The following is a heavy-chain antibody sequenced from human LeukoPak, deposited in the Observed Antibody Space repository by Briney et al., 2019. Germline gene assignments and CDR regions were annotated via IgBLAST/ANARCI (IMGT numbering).Heavy chain of an antibody. D-gene: IGHD4/OR15-4a*01. CDR2: LSGGGDNT. V-gene: IGHV3-23*01. J-gene: IGHJ4*02. CDR3: ARRAGAYSHPYDY. CDR1: GFTFSSNA. Sequence: GGSLRLSCEASGFTFSSNAMSWVRQAPGKGLEWVSALSGGGDNTHYSDSVKGRFTISRDNSKNTLYLQMNSLRAEDTAVYYCARRAGAYSHPYDYWGQGTLVTVSS.